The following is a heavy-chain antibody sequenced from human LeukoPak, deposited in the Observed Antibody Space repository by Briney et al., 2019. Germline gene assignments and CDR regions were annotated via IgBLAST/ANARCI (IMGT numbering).Heavy chain of an antibody. CDR2: INHSGST. V-gene: IGHV4-39*07. J-gene: IGHJ4*02. Sequence: SETLSLTCTVSGGSISSGDYYWSWIRQPPGKGLEWIGEINHSGSTNYNPSLKSRVTISVDTSKNQFSLKLSSVTAADTAVYYCAREGRYYYDSSGLAPIDYWGQGTLVTVSS. D-gene: IGHD3-22*01. CDR1: GGSISSGDYY. CDR3: AREGRYYYDSSGLAPIDY.